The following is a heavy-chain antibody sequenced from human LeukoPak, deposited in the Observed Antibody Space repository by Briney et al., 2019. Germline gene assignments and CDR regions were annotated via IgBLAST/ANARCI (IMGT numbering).Heavy chain of an antibody. J-gene: IGHJ6*03. Sequence: SETLSLTCTVSGGSISSYYWSWIRQPAGKGLEWIGRIYTSGSTNYNPSLKSRVTMSEDTSKNQFSLKLSSVTAADTAVYYCARDGITMVRGDYYYMDVWGKGTTVTVSS. V-gene: IGHV4-4*07. CDR3: ARDGITMVRGDYYYMDV. D-gene: IGHD3-10*01. CDR1: GGSISSYY. CDR2: IYTSGST.